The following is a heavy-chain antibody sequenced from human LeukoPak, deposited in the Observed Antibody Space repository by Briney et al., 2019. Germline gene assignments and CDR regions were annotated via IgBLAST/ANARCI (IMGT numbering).Heavy chain of an antibody. CDR1: GFTFDDYG. V-gene: IGHV3-20*04. D-gene: IGHD4-17*01. CDR3: ARDLGYRYGDYVPSLFDY. J-gene: IGHJ4*02. Sequence: GGSLRLSCAASGFTFDDYGMSWVRQAPGKGLELVSGINWNGGSTGYADSVKGRFTISRDNAKNSLYLQMNSLRAEDTALYYCARDLGYRYGDYVPSLFDYWGQGTLVTVSS. CDR2: INWNGGST.